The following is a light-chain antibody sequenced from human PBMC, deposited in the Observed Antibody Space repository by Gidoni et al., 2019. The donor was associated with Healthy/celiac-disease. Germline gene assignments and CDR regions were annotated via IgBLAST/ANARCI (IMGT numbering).Light chain of an antibody. Sequence: EIVLTQSPATLSLSPGERATRSCRASQSVSSYLAWYQQKPGQAPRLLIYDASNRATGIPARFRSSGSGTDFTLTISSLEPEDFAVYYCQQRSNWLLTFGGGTKVEIK. CDR3: QQRSNWLLT. V-gene: IGKV3-11*01. CDR1: QSVSSY. J-gene: IGKJ4*01. CDR2: DAS.